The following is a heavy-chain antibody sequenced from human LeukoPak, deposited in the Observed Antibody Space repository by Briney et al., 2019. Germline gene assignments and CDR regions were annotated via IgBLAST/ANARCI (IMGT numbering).Heavy chain of an antibody. CDR1: GYSFSNYW. V-gene: IGHV5-51*01. CDR3: ARQIVTTIGGDY. CDR2: IYPGDSHT. Sequence: GESLKISCKGSGYSFSNYWIGWVRQMPGKGLEWMGIIYPGDSHTRYSPSFQGQVTISADKSISTAYLQWSSLKSSDTAMYYCARQIVTTIGGDYWIQGTRVTVSS. J-gene: IGHJ4*02. D-gene: IGHD5-12*01.